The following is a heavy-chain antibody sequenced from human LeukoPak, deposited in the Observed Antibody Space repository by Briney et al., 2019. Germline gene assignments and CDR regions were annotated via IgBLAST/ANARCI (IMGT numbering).Heavy chain of an antibody. J-gene: IGHJ4*02. CDR3: ARVGRFGFDY. CDR2: ISSSSSYI. V-gene: IGHV3-21*01. Sequence: GGSLRLSCTVSGFTFSSYSMNWVRQAPGKGLEWVSSISSSSSYIYYADSVKGRSTISRDNAKNSLYLQMNSLRAEDTAVYYCARVGRFGFDYWGQGTLVTVSS. D-gene: IGHD3-3*01. CDR1: GFTFSSYS.